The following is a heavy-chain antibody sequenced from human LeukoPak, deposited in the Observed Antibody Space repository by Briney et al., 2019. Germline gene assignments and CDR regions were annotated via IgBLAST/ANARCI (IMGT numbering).Heavy chain of an antibody. Sequence: GGSLRLSCAPSGFTFSSYWMSWVRQAPGKGLEWVANIKQDGSEKYYVDSVKGRFTISRDNAKNSLYLQMNSLRADDTAVYYCARRAYGLDVWGKGTTVTVSS. V-gene: IGHV3-7*03. CDR1: GFTFSSYW. CDR2: IKQDGSEK. J-gene: IGHJ6*04. CDR3: ARRAYGLDV.